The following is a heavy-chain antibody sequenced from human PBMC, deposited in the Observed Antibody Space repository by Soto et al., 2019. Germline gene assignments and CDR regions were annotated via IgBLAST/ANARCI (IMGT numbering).Heavy chain of an antibody. J-gene: IGHJ4*02. V-gene: IGHV3-48*02. CDR2: ISSSSSTI. Sequence: LRLSCAASGFTFSSYSMNWVRQAPGKGLEWVSYISSSSSTIYYADSVKGRFTISRDNAKNSLYLQMNSLRDEDTAVYYCATDAPTSKWDTGHFDHWGQGTLVTVSS. CDR1: GFTFSSYS. CDR3: ATDAPTSKWDTGHFDH. D-gene: IGHD1-26*01.